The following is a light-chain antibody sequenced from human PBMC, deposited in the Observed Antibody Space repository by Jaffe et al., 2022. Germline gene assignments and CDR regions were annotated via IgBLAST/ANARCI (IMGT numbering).Light chain of an antibody. V-gene: IGKV3-11*01. CDR3: QYRANGPPERT. J-gene: IGKJ2*01. Sequence: EIVLTQSPATLSLSPGERASLSCRASQTIGSLLAWYQQKPGQAPRLLIYDASNRAAGIPSRFSGSGYGADFTLTIDRVESEDFAVYFCQYRANGPPERTFGQGSTLEI. CDR2: DAS. CDR1: QTIGSL.